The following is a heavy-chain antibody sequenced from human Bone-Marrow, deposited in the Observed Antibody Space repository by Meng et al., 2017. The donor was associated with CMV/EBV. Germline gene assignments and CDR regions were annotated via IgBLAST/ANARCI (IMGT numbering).Heavy chain of an antibody. CDR1: GGSISSSSYY. D-gene: IGHD2-2*01. CDR2: IYYSGST. Sequence: SETLSLTCTVSGGSISSSSYYWGWIRQPPGKGLEWIGSIYYSGSTYYNPSLKSRVTISVDTSKNQFSLKLSSVTAADTAVYYCARDDRVVPGRYYGMDVWGQGTTVTRLL. J-gene: IGHJ6*02. CDR3: ARDDRVVPGRYYGMDV. V-gene: IGHV4-39*07.